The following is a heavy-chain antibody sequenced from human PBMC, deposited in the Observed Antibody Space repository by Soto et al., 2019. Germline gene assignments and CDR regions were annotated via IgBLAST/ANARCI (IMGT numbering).Heavy chain of an antibody. D-gene: IGHD5-12*01. CDR2: INHSGST. Sequence: PWETLSLTCAVYRGSFSGYYWSWIRQPPGKGLEWIGEINHSGSTNYNPSLKSRVTISVDTSKNQFSLKLSSVTAADTAVYYCARGAWGGYSGYDDAFDIWGQGTMVTVSS. CDR3: ARGAWGGYSGYDDAFDI. J-gene: IGHJ3*02. V-gene: IGHV4-34*01. CDR1: RGSFSGYY.